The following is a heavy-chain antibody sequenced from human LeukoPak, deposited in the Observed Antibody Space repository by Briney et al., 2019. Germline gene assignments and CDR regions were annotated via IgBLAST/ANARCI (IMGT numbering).Heavy chain of an antibody. J-gene: IGHJ4*02. Sequence: GGSLRLSCSASGFTFSSFVMHWVRQAPGKGLKYVSAISSIGRSTSYADSVKGRFTISRDNSKNTLYLQMSSLRPEDTAVYYCVKDTVYDILTGYFNFEYWGQGTLVTVSS. CDR3: VKDTVYDILTGYFNFEY. CDR2: ISSIGRST. V-gene: IGHV3-64D*06. CDR1: GFTFSSFV. D-gene: IGHD3-9*01.